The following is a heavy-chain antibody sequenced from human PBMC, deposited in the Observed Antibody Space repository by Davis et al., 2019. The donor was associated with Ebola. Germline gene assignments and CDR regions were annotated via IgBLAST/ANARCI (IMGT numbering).Heavy chain of an antibody. Sequence: ASVKVSCKASGGTFSSYAINWVRQAPGQGLEWMGWINPNSGGTNYAQKFQGWVTMTRDTSISTAYMELSRLRSDDTAVYYCAREPDYGDYITVFDYWGQGTLVTVSS. CDR1: GGTFSSYA. CDR3: AREPDYGDYITVFDY. J-gene: IGHJ4*02. V-gene: IGHV1-2*04. D-gene: IGHD4-17*01. CDR2: INPNSGGT.